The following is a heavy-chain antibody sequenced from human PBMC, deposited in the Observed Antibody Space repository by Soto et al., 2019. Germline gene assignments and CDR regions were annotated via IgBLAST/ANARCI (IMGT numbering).Heavy chain of an antibody. CDR3: ARGPGELSLFGDAFDI. D-gene: IGHD3-16*02. CDR1: GYTFTGYY. Sequence: ASVKVSCKASGYTFTGYYMHWVRQAPGQGLEWMGWISPNSGGTNYAQKFQGWVTMTRDTSISTAYMELSRLRSDDTAVYYCARGPGELSLFGDAFDIWGQGTMVTVSS. V-gene: IGHV1-2*04. J-gene: IGHJ3*02. CDR2: ISPNSGGT.